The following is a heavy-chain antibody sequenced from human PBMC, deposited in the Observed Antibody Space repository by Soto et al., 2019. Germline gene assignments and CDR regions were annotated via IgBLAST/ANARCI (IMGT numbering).Heavy chain of an antibody. CDR1: GFTFSGSA. D-gene: IGHD3-3*01. CDR3: ARGVYDFWSGHPEGPEY. V-gene: IGHV3-73*02. Sequence: EVQLVESGGGLVQPGGSLKVSCAASGFTFSGSAIHWVRQASGKGLEWVGRIRSKANSYAIAYAVSVKGRFTISRDDSRNTAYLQMNSLKTEDTAVYYCARGVYDFWSGHPEGPEYWGQGTVVTVSS. CDR2: IRSKANSYAI. J-gene: IGHJ4*02.